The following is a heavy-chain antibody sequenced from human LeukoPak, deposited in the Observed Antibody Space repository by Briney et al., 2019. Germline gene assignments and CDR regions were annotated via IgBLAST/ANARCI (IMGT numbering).Heavy chain of an antibody. CDR1: RFNFRNYG. J-gene: IGHJ4*02. CDR2: ISYDGNNK. D-gene: IGHD2-15*01. V-gene: IGHV3-30*18. Sequence: GGSLRLSCVASRFNFRNYGMHWVRQAPGKGLEWVAVISYDGNNKYYADSVKGRFTVSRDKNTLYLQLNSLRPEDTAVYYCAKDRGGPGAYYFDYWGQGTLVTVSS. CDR3: AKDRGGPGAYYFDY.